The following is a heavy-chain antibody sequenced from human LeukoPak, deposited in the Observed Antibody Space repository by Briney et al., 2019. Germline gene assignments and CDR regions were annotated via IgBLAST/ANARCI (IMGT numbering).Heavy chain of an antibody. CDR1: GFTFSSYA. Sequence: GSLRLPCAASGFTFSSYAMSWVRPAPGKGLEWVSGISGSGDNTYYADSVKGRFTISRDNSKNTLYVQVNSLGTEDTAAYYCAKGSYYDSSGSFYFDYWGQGTLVTVSS. CDR2: ISGSGDNT. V-gene: IGHV3-23*01. J-gene: IGHJ4*02. D-gene: IGHD3-22*01. CDR3: AKGSYYDSSGSFYFDY.